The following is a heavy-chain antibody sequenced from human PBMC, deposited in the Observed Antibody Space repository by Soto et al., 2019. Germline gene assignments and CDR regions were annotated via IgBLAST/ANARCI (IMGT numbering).Heavy chain of an antibody. V-gene: IGHV1-69*01. Sequence: QVQLVQSGAEVKKPGSSVKVSCKASGGTFSSYPFSWVRQAPGQGLEWMGGIIPIFGTTKYAQKFQGRVTIIADESTTTAYMELSSLRSEDTAVYYCAMIDYSSGSDYWGQGTLVTVSS. CDR1: GGTFSSYP. D-gene: IGHD6-19*01. CDR2: IIPIFGTT. J-gene: IGHJ4*02. CDR3: AMIDYSSGSDY.